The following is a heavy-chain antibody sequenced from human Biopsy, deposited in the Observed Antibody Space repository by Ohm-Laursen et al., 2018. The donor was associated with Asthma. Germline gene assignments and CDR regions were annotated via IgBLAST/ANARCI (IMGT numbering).Heavy chain of an antibody. Sequence: SVKVSCKVSGYGLTDLSMHWVRQAPGQGLEWMGGHDHEEGGTVNARRFQGRVTMTEDTSTDTAYMELSSLSSDDTAVYYCASDFPKDYVRYNFQFWGQGTLVTVSS. CDR3: ASDFPKDYVRYNFQF. CDR1: GYGLTDLS. J-gene: IGHJ4*02. V-gene: IGHV1-24*01. D-gene: IGHD4-17*01. CDR2: HDHEEGGT.